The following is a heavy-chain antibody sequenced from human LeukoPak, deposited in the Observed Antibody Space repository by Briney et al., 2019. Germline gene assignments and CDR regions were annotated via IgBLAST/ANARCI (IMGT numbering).Heavy chain of an antibody. J-gene: IGHJ6*03. Sequence: GWALRLSFAASGFIFPYYALHWLRQAPWKGLEYVSAISSNGDRSHFANSVKGRFTISRDNPKNTLALHMGSLRAEDMTVYYCARGRSGYDWDYYYYYMDVWGKGTTVTVSS. D-gene: IGHD5-12*01. V-gene: IGHV3-64*01. CDR3: ARGRSGYDWDYYYYYMDV. CDR2: ISSNGDRS. CDR1: GFIFPYYA.